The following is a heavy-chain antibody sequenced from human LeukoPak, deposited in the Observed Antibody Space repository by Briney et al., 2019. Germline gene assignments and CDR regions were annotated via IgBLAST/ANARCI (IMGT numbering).Heavy chain of an antibody. CDR3: AKDKAPGSWHTPSDF. Sequence: PGGSLRLSCAASGSTFRTYAMSWVRQAPGKGLEWGSGISDSGDGTYYAESVKGRFTISRDNSKNTVFLQMNSLRADDTAKYYCAKDKAPGSWHTPSDFWGQGTLVTVSS. D-gene: IGHD6-13*01. J-gene: IGHJ4*02. CDR2: ISDSGDGT. CDR1: GSTFRTYA. V-gene: IGHV3-23*01.